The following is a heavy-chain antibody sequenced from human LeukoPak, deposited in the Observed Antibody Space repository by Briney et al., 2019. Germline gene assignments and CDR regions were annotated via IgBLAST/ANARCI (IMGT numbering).Heavy chain of an antibody. Sequence: PGGSLRLSCAASGFTFSSYWMSWVRQAPGKGLEWVANIKQDESEKYYVDSAKGRFTISRDNAKNSLYLQMNRLRAEDTAVYYCARRHVDTTMTGEFDYWGQGTLVTVSS. CDR3: ARRHVDTTMTGEFDY. V-gene: IGHV3-7*01. D-gene: IGHD5-18*01. CDR1: GFTFSSYW. J-gene: IGHJ4*02. CDR2: IKQDESEK.